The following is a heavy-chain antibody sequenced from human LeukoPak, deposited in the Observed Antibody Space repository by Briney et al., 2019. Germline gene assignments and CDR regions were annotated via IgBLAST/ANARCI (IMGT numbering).Heavy chain of an antibody. CDR2: ISAYNGNT. D-gene: IGHD2-15*01. CDR1: GYTFTSYG. V-gene: IGHV1-18*01. Sequence: GSVKVSCKASGYTFTSYGISWVRQASGQGLEWMGWISAYNGNTNYAQKLQGRVTMTTDTSTSTAYMELRSLRSDDTAVYYCAREYCSGGSCYSGYWGHGTLVTVSS. J-gene: IGHJ4*01. CDR3: AREYCSGGSCYSGY.